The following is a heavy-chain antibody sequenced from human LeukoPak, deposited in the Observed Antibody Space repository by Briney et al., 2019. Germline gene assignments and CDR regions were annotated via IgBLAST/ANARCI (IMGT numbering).Heavy chain of an antibody. CDR3: ARAHLPDFWSGYRGYYFDY. D-gene: IGHD3-3*01. J-gene: IGHJ4*02. CDR2: VYYRGST. CDR1: GGSIRNYY. Sequence: SETLSLTCTVSGGSIRNYYWSWIRQPPGKGLEWIGYVYYRGSTDYNPSLESRVTISVDTSKNQFSLKLSSVTAADTAVYYCARAHLPDFWSGYRGYYFDYWGQGTLVTVSS. V-gene: IGHV4-59*01.